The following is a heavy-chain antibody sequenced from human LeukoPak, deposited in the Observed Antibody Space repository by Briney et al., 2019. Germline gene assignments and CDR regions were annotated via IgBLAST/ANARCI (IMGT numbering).Heavy chain of an antibody. CDR2: IIPIFGTA. Sequence: ASVKVSCKASGGTFSSYAISWVRQAPGQGLEWMGGIIPIFGTANYAQKFQGRVTITADESTSTAYMELSSLRSEDTAVCYCARGYCSGGSCYSDLLVYFDYWGQGTLVTVSS. CDR3: ARGYCSGGSCYSDLLVYFDY. CDR1: GGTFSSYA. D-gene: IGHD2-15*01. J-gene: IGHJ4*02. V-gene: IGHV1-69*13.